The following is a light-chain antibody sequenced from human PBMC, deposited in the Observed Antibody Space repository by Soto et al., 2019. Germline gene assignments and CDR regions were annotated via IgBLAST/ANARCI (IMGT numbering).Light chain of an antibody. J-gene: IGKJ4*01. CDR3: QQYDNLPLT. CDR2: DAS. Sequence: DIQMTQSPSSLSASVGDRFAITCQASQDISKYLNWYQQKQGKAPKXXIYDASNLETGVPSRFSVSGSGTDGTFTISSLQQEDIATYDCQQYDNLPLTFGGGTKVDIK. V-gene: IGKV1-33*01. CDR1: QDISKY.